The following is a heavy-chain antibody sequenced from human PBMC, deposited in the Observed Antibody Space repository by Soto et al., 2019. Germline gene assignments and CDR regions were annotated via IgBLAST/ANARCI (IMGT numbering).Heavy chain of an antibody. Sequence: GGSLRLSCAASGFTFSSYAMSWVRQAPGKGLEWVSAISGSGGSTYYADSVKGRFTISRDNSKNTLYLQMNSPRAEDTAVYYCAKTMGFYFYYMDVWGKGTTVTVSS. CDR3: AKTMGFYFYYMDV. V-gene: IGHV3-23*01. J-gene: IGHJ6*03. CDR1: GFTFSSYA. D-gene: IGHD3-10*01. CDR2: ISGSGGST.